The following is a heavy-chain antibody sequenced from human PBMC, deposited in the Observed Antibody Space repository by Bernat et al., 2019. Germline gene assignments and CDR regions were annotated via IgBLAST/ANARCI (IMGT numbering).Heavy chain of an antibody. J-gene: IGHJ4*02. Sequence: QVTLKESGPVLVKPSETLTLTCAVSGFSLSSPKVGVSWIRQPPGKALEWLTHILSNDEKSFNTFLKSRLSISKDTSKGQVVLTMTNMDPVDTATYYCAGIPDRTSSVSGFDYWARESWSPSPQ. D-gene: IGHD6-6*01. CDR3: AGIPDRTSSVSGFDY. CDR2: ILSNDEK. V-gene: IGHV2-26*01. CDR1: GFSLSSPKVG.